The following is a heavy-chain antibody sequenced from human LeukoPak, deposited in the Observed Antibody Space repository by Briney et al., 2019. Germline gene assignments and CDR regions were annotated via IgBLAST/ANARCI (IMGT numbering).Heavy chain of an antibody. CDR1: GASISSYY. CDR3: AIIVGVGRGTYFDL. D-gene: IGHD1-1*01. Sequence: MPSETLSLACTVSGASISSYYWSWIRQPPGKGLEWIGYISYIGSTNYNPSLKSRVTISVDTSKNQFSLKLSSVTAADTAVYYCAIIVGVGRGTYFDLWGRGTLVTVSS. CDR2: ISYIGST. J-gene: IGHJ2*01. V-gene: IGHV4-59*08.